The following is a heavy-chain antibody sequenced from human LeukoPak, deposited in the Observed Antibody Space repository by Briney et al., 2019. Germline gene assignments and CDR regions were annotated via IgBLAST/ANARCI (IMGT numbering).Heavy chain of an antibody. D-gene: IGHD4-23*01. Sequence: GGSLRLSCAASGFTFSNYDMHWVRQAPGKGLEWVAVIWYDGSNKYYADSEKGRFTISRDNSKNTLYLQMNSLRAEDTAVYYCARDDYGGKLDIWGQGTVVTVSS. CDR2: IWYDGSNK. CDR1: GFTFSNYD. J-gene: IGHJ3*02. V-gene: IGHV3-33*01. CDR3: ARDDYGGKLDI.